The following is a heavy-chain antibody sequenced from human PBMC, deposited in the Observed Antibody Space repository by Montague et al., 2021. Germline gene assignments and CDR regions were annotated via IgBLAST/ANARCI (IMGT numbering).Heavy chain of an antibody. CDR2: IYYNGST. D-gene: IGHD2-15*01. CDR3: ARSLYCKGGSCYSGFDP. J-gene: IGHJ5*02. Sequence: SETLSLTCTVSGGSTSSTSYYWGWIRQPPGKELEFIGVIYYNGSTYHNPSPKSRVTVSIDTSKNQFSLKLISVTAADTAVYFFARSLYCKGGSCYSGFDPWGQGTLVTVSS. V-gene: IGHV4-39*01. CDR1: GGSTSSTSYY.